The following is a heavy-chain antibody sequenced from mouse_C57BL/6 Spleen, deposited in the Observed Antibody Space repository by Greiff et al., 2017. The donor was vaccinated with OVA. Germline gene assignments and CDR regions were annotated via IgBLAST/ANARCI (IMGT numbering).Heavy chain of an antibody. D-gene: IGHD1-1*01. J-gene: IGHJ2*01. CDR2: IYPGSGNT. CDR3: ASYYGSSLDY. V-gene: IGHV1-66*01. Sequence: VQLQQSGPELVKPGASVKISCKASGYSFTSYYIHWVKQRPGQGLEWIGWIYPGSGNTKYNEKFKGKATLTADTSSSTAYMQLSSLTSEDSAVYYCASYYGSSLDYWGQGTTLTVSS. CDR1: GYSFTSYY.